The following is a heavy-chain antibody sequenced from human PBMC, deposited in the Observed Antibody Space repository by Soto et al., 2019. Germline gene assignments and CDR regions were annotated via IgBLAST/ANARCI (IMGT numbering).Heavy chain of an antibody. D-gene: IGHD1-7*01. J-gene: IGHJ6*03. V-gene: IGHV6-1*01. CDR1: GDSVSSNIAA. CDR3: AGTTSHQWYYMDV. Sequence: PSQTLSLTCAISGDSVSSNIAAWNWIRLSPLRGLEWLARTYYRSRWYNDYAVSVGSRITVNPDTSKNQFSLQLTSVTPEDTAVYYCAGTTSHQWYYMDVWGKGTTVTVSS. CDR2: TYYRSRWYN.